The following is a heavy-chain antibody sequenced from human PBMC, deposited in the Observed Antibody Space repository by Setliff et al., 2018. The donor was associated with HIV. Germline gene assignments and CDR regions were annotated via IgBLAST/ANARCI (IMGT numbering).Heavy chain of an antibody. D-gene: IGHD1-26*01. CDR2: FDPEDGES. CDR1: GYTLTELS. CDR3: ATDHGAAGAFDY. V-gene: IGHV1-24*01. Sequence: ASVKVSCKISGYTLTELSRHWVRQAPGKGLEWMGRFDPEDGESIYAQKFQGRVTMTDDTSADTAYMELRSLTSEDTAVYYCATDHGAAGAFDYWGQGTLVTVPS. J-gene: IGHJ4*02.